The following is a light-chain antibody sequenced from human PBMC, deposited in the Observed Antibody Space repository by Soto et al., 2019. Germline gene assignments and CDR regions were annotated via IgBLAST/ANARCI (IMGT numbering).Light chain of an antibody. Sequence: DIQMTQYPSSVSASVGDRVIITCRASQGISSWLAWYQQKPGEAPKLLMQLASSLQSGVPSRFRCTGSGTYFTLTITSLQPDDFATYYCQQSLNFPWTFGQGTKVDIK. V-gene: IGKV1-12*01. J-gene: IGKJ1*01. CDR2: LAS. CDR1: QGISSW. CDR3: QQSLNFPWT.